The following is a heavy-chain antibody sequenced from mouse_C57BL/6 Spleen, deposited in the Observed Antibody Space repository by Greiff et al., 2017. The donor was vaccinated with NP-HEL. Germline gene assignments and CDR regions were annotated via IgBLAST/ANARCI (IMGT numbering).Heavy chain of an antibody. Sequence: QVQLQQPGAELVRPGTSVKLSCKASGYTFTSYWMHWVKQRPGQGLEWIGVIDPSDSYTNYNQKFKGKATLTVDTSSSTAYMQLSSLTSEDSAVYYCARVYYYGSSYVYYFDYWGQGTTLTVSS. V-gene: IGHV1-59*01. J-gene: IGHJ2*01. CDR2: IDPSDSYT. D-gene: IGHD1-1*01. CDR3: ARVYYYGSSYVYYFDY. CDR1: GYTFTSYW.